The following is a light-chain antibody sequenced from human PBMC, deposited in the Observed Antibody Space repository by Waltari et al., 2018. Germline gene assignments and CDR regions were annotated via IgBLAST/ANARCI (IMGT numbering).Light chain of an antibody. CDR3: LQHKSYPWT. CDR1: QGISNY. Sequence: DIQMTQSPSAMSASVGDRVTITCRANQGISNYLTWFQQKPGKVPERLIYGASSLQSGVPSRFSGSGSGTEFTLTISSLQREDVATYYCLQHKSYPWTFGQGTKVEIK. V-gene: IGKV1-17*03. J-gene: IGKJ1*01. CDR2: GAS.